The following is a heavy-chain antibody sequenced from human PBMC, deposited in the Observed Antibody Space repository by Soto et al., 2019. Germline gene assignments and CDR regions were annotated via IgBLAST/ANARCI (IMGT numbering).Heavy chain of an antibody. CDR2: ISGSGGNT. V-gene: IGHV3-23*01. D-gene: IGHD3-10*01. J-gene: IGHJ6*02. CDR1: GFTFSSYA. Sequence: PGGSLRLSCAASGFTFSSYAMSWVRQAPGKGLEWVSRISGSGGNTYYADSVKGRFTISRDNSKNTLYLQMNSLRAEDTAVYYCAKLWFGEAAYGMDVWGQGTTVTVS. CDR3: AKLWFGEAAYGMDV.